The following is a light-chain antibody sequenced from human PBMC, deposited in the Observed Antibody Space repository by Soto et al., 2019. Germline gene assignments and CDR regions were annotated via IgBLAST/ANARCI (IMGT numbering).Light chain of an antibody. Sequence: QAVVTQPPSVSGAPGQRVTISCTGSSSNIGAGYDVHWYQQLPGTAPKLLIYGNSNRPSGVPDRFSGSKSGTSASLAITGLQVEDDADNYGKSYDSSLRVVFGGGPKLPGL. V-gene: IGLV1-40*01. CDR2: GNS. CDR3: KSYDSSLRVV. CDR1: SSNIGAGYD. J-gene: IGLJ2*01.